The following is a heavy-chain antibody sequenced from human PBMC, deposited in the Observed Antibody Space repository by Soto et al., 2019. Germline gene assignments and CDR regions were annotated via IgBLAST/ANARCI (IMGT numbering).Heavy chain of an antibody. CDR3: VRGGYKWNPPRHGTMDV. D-gene: IGHD1-20*01. J-gene: IGHJ6*02. V-gene: IGHV1-69*08. Sequence: QVQVMQSGAEVKRPGSSVRVSCKASGGIFDSASFSWVRQAPGQGLEWMGRLIPVFGTTNYAQKFQGRLSITADKSTTTVYMDLSGLGSEDTAVYYCVRGGYKWNPPRHGTMDVWGQGTTVTVSS. CDR2: LIPVFGTT. CDR1: GGIFDSAS.